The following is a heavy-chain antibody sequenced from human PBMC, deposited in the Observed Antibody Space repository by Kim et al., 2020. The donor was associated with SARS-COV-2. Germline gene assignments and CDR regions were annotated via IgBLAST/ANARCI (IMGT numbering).Heavy chain of an antibody. J-gene: IGHJ4*02. CDR2: K. Sequence: KYYADSVKGRFTISRDNSKNTLYLQMNSLRAEDTAVYYCARSDYDSSNDYWGQGTLVTVSS. D-gene: IGHD3-22*01. CDR3: ARSDYDSSNDY. V-gene: IGHV3-30*01.